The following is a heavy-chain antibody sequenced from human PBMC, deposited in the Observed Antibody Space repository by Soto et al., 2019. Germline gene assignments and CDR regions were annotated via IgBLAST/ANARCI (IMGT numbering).Heavy chain of an antibody. J-gene: IGHJ4*02. CDR1: GASISNSNW. D-gene: IGHD1-26*01. V-gene: IGHV4-4*02. Sequence: QVQLQESGPGLVKPSGTLSLTCAVFGASISNSNWWTWVRQPPGKGLDWIGEIFQSGSTNYNSSLMCRVTRSEDKANNQFSLKLSSVTAAETAVYYCAHRPIVGAAIWGQGPLVTVS. CDR3: AHRPIVGAAI. CDR2: IFQSGST.